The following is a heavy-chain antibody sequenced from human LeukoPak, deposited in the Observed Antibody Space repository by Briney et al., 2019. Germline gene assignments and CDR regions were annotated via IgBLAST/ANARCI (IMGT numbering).Heavy chain of an antibody. Sequence: GGSLRLSCAASGFTFSGSAMHWVRQASGKGLEWVGRIRSKANSYATAYAASVKGRFTISRDDSKNTAYLQMNSLKTEDTAVYYCTTDGWGATGFDYWGQGTLVTVSS. D-gene: IGHD1-26*01. J-gene: IGHJ4*02. CDR1: GFTFSGSA. CDR3: TTDGWGATGFDY. V-gene: IGHV3-73*01. CDR2: IRSKANSYAT.